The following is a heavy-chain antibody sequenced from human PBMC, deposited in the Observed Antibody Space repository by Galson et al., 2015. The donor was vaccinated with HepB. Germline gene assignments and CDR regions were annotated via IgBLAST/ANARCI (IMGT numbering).Heavy chain of an antibody. CDR3: AREKGRYGPNFAY. D-gene: IGHD5-18*01. Sequence: SLRLSCAASGFTFSSYSMNWVRQAPGKGLEWVSSISSSSSCIYYADSVKGRFTISRDNAKNSLYLQMNSLRAEDTAVYYCAREKGRYGPNFAYWGQGTLVTVSS. CDR1: GFTFSSYS. CDR2: ISSSSSCI. V-gene: IGHV3-21*01. J-gene: IGHJ4*02.